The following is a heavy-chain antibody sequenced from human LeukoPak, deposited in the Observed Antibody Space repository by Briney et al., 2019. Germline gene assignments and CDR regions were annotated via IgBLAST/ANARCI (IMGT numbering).Heavy chain of an antibody. CDR3: SRESGAFCPFGY. CDR1: GGSISGTNW. V-gene: IGHV4/OR15-8*02. J-gene: IGHJ4*02. Sequence: PSETLSLTCGVSGGSISGTNWWSWVRQPPGQRLEWIGEISLAGQTNYNPSLNGRVTMSLDKSSNQLSLNLTSVTAADTATYYCSRESGAFCPFGYWGQGTLVIVSS. CDR2: ISLAGQT. D-gene: IGHD1-26*01.